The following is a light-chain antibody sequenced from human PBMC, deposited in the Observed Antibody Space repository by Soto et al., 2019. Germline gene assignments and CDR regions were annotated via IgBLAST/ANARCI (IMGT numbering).Light chain of an antibody. CDR2: DVS. CDR3: CSYAGSYTYV. J-gene: IGLJ1*01. V-gene: IGLV2-11*01. CDR1: SSDVCGYNY. Sequence: QSALTQPRSVSGSPGQSVTISCTGTSSDVCGYNYVSWYQQHPGKAPKFMIFDVSKRPSGVPDRFSGSRSGNTASLTISGLQAEDEADYYCCSYAGSYTYVFGSGTKLTVL.